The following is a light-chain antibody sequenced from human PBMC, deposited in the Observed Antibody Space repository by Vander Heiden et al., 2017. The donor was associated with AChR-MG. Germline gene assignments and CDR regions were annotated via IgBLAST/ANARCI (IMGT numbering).Light chain of an antibody. Sequence: DIQMTQSPSSLSVSVGDRVTITCQAIQDISNSLNWYQQKPGKAPKLLIYDASTLQTGVPSRFSGSGSGTDFTFTISSLQPEDIATYYCQHYDNLRPLFTFGPGTKVDIK. CDR2: DAS. J-gene: IGKJ3*01. CDR1: QDISNS. V-gene: IGKV1-33*01. CDR3: QHYDNLRPLFT.